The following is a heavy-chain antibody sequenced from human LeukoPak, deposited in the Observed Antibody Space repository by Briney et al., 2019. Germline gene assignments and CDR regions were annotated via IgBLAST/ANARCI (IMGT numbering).Heavy chain of an antibody. CDR3: AREKRNDYYDSSGSFDY. Sequence: SEILSLTCTVSGGSISSGDYYWSWIRQPPGKGLEWIGYIYYSGSTYYNPSLKSRVTISVDTSKNQFSLKLSSVTAADTAVYYCAREKRNDYYDSSGSFDYWGQGTLVTVSS. V-gene: IGHV4-30-4*01. CDR2: IYYSGST. D-gene: IGHD3-22*01. CDR1: GGSISSGDYY. J-gene: IGHJ4*02.